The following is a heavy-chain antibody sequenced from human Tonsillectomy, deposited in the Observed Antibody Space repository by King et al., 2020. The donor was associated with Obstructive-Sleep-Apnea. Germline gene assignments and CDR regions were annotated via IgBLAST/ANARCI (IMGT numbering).Heavy chain of an antibody. J-gene: IGHJ4*02. CDR2: IYPGDSNT. CDR3: AKADYSSGWSTFDF. V-gene: IGHV5-51*01. CDR1: GYSFNSYW. Sequence: QLVQSGAEVKKPGESLKISCKGSGYSFNSYWIGWVRQTPGKGLEGMGIIYPGDSNTRYSPSFQGQVTFSADKSISTAYLQWSSLKASDTAMYYCAKADYSSGWSTFDFWGQGTLVTVSS. D-gene: IGHD6-19*01.